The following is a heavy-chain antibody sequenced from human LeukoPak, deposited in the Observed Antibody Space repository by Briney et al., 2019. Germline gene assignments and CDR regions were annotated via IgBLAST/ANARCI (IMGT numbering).Heavy chain of an antibody. CDR1: GFTFSNYS. J-gene: IGHJ5*02. Sequence: GGSLRLSCAASGFTFSNYSMNWVRQAPGKGLEWVSYISSSGSTIYYADSVKGRFTISRDNAKNSLYLQMNSLRAEDTAVYYCATKPRGYSGYDFVDNWFDPWGQGTLVTVSS. V-gene: IGHV3-48*04. D-gene: IGHD5-12*01. CDR2: ISSSGSTI. CDR3: ATKPRGYSGYDFVDNWFDP.